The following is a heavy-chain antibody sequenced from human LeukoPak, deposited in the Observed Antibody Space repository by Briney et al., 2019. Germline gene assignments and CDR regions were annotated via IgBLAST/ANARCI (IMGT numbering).Heavy chain of an antibody. J-gene: IGHJ3*02. CDR3: ARGGNDALDAFDI. CDR1: GYTFTSYD. V-gene: IGHV1-8*03. Sequence: ASVKVSCKASGYTFTSYDINWVRQATGQGLEGMGWMNPNSGNTGYAQKFQGRVTITRNTSISTAYMELSSLRSEDTAVYYCARGGNDALDAFDIWGQGTMVTVSS. CDR2: MNPNSGNT. D-gene: IGHD1-1*01.